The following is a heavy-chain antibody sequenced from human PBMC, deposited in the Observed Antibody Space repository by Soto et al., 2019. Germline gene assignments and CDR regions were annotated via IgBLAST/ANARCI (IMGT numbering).Heavy chain of an antibody. J-gene: IGHJ4*02. CDR1: GFTFSSYA. CDR2: ISGSGGST. Sequence: EVQLLESGGGLVQPGGSLRLSCAASGFTFSSYAMSWVRQAPGKGLEWVSAISGSGGSTFYAGSVKGRFTISRDNSKTTXXLQMSSRGAEDTAVYYCAKGRGYCSSTSCYVASDYWGQGTLVTVSS. CDR3: AKGRGYCSSTSCYVASDY. D-gene: IGHD2-2*01. V-gene: IGHV3-23*01.